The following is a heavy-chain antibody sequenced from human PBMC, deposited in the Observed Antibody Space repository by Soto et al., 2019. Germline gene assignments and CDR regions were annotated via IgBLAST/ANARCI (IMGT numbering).Heavy chain of an antibody. CDR3: ARDVELRTVGSAP. Sequence: QVQLVQSGAEVKKPGSSVKVSCKASGGTFSSYAISWVRQAPGQGLEWMGGIIPIFGTANYAQKFQGRVTITADESTSTAYRELSSLRFGDTAVYYCARDVELRTVGSAPWGQGTLVTDSS. V-gene: IGHV1-69*12. CDR2: IIPIFGTA. D-gene: IGHD1-7*01. CDR1: GGTFSSYA. J-gene: IGHJ5*02.